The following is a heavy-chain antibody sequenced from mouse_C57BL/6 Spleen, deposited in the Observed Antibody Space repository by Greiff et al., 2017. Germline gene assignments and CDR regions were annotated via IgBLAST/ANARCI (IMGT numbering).Heavy chain of an antibody. CDR2: ISDGGSYT. CDR3: ARDYGSSAPFAY. Sequence: EVQLVESGGGLVKPGGSLKLSCAASGFTFSSYAMSWVRQTPEKRLEWVATISDGGSYTYYPDNVKGRFTISRDNAKNNLYLQRSHLKSEDTAMYYCARDYGSSAPFAYWGQGTLVTVSA. J-gene: IGHJ3*01. CDR1: GFTFSSYA. V-gene: IGHV5-4*01. D-gene: IGHD1-1*01.